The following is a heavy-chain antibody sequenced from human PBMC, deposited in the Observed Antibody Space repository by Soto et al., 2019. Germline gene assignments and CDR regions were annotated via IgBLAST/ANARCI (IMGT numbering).Heavy chain of an antibody. CDR1: GLPHSSFA. CDR3: AKDAVYNDGLWLMDH. J-gene: IGHJ4*02. V-gene: IGHV3-23*05. D-gene: IGHD2-21*01. Sequence: EVQLLESGGGLVQPGGSLRLSCTASGLPHSSFAMMWVRQAPGKGLECVSGIYGSGRGIEYADSVKGRFTISRDNSKNTVYLQMTDLRADDTAVYYSAKDAVYNDGLWLMDHWGQGTQVTVSS. CDR2: IYGSGRGI.